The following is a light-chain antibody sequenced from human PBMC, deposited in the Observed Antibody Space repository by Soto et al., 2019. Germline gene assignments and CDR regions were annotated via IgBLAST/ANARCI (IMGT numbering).Light chain of an antibody. V-gene: IGKV4-1*01. Sequence: DIVRAQSPDSLAVSLGARATVNCRSSRSVFYSSTNKSYLNWYQQRPGHPPRLLLYWASTRESGVPDRFSGSGSGTDFTLTISSLQAEDVAVYYCQQCQSTPYTFGQGTKVEI. CDR3: QQCQSTPYT. CDR1: RSVFYSSTNKSY. J-gene: IGKJ2*01. CDR2: WAS.